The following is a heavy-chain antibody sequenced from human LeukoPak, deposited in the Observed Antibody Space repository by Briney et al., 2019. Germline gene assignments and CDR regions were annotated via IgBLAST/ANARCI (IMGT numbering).Heavy chain of an antibody. V-gene: IGHV3-48*01. Sequence: KTGGSLRLSCAASGFTFSIYSMNWVRQAPGKGLEWISYISSSLTTIYYADSVRGRFTISRANAKNSLYLQMNSLRAEDTAVYYCARDGDTAMVAYWGQGTLVTVSS. CDR3: ARDGDTAMVAY. CDR1: GFTFSIYS. CDR2: ISSSLTTI. J-gene: IGHJ4*02. D-gene: IGHD5-18*01.